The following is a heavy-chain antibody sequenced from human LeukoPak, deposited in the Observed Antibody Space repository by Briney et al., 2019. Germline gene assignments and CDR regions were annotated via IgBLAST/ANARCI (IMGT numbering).Heavy chain of an antibody. CDR1: GFTFRNYW. V-gene: IGHV3-7*01. J-gene: IGHJ6*03. Sequence: GGSLRLLCAPSGFTFRNYWMNWVRQAPGKGLEWVANIKQDGSEKHYVDSVKGRFTISRDNAKNSLYLQMNSLRAEDTAVYYCARSSGYCTNGVCYTLYYYMDFWGKGTTVTVSS. D-gene: IGHD2-8*01. CDR3: ARSSGYCTNGVCYTLYYYMDF. CDR2: IKQDGSEK.